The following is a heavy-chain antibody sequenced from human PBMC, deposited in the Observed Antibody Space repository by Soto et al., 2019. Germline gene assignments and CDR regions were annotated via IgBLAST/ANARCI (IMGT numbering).Heavy chain of an antibody. D-gene: IGHD2-15*01. Sequence: QVQLQESGPGLVKPSETLSLTCTVSGGSISSYYWSWIRLPPGKGLVWIGYIYYSGSTNYNPSLKRLVSISEDTSKNQYALKLSSVSAADTAVYDCAQNTLLFVPSFDYWGQGTLVTVSS. J-gene: IGHJ4*02. CDR3: AQNTLLFVPSFDY. CDR1: GGSISSYY. V-gene: IGHV4-59*01. CDR2: IYYSGST.